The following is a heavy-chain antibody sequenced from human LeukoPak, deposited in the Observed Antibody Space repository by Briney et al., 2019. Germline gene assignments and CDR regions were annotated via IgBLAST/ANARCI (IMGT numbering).Heavy chain of an antibody. CDR3: ATGDYRYYYYGMDV. V-gene: IGHV4-59*01. J-gene: IGHJ6*02. CDR2: IYYNGNT. CDR1: DGSINSYY. Sequence: PSETLSLTCSVSDGSINSYYWNWIRRPPGKGLEWIGYIYYNGNTNYSPSLKSRVTMSVDTSKNLFSLKVSSVTAADTAVYYCATGDYRYYYYGMDVWGQGTTVTVSS. D-gene: IGHD4-17*01.